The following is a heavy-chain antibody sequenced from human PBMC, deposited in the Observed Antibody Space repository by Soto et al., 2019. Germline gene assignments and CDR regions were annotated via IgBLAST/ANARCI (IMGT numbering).Heavy chain of an antibody. Sequence: PGGSLRLSCAASGFTFSSYGMHWVRQAPGKGLEWVAVISYDGSNKYYADSVKGRFTISRDNSKNTLYLQMNSLRAEDTAVYYCAKDRSRLAYYYYGMDVWGQGTTVTVSS. J-gene: IGHJ6*02. V-gene: IGHV3-30*18. CDR1: GFTFSSYG. CDR2: ISYDGSNK. CDR3: AKDRSRLAYYYYGMDV. D-gene: IGHD1-26*01.